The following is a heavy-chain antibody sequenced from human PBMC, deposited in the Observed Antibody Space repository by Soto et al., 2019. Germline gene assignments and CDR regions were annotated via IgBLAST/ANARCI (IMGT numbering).Heavy chain of an antibody. J-gene: IGHJ6*02. D-gene: IGHD2-15*01. CDR2: IIPIFGTA. CDR1: GGTFSSYA. CDR3: ARAPVVVVAATPIGYYYYGMDV. V-gene: IGHV1-69*13. Sequence: SVKVSCKASGGTFSSYAISWVRQAPGQGLEWMGGIIPIFGTANYAQKFQGRVTITADESTSTAYMELSSLRSEDTAVYYCARAPVVVVAATPIGYYYYGMDVWGQGTTVTVSS.